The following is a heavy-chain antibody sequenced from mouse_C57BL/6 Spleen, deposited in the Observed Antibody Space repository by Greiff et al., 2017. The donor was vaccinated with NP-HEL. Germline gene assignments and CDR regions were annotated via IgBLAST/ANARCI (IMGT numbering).Heavy chain of an antibody. CDR1: GYSITSGYY. J-gene: IGHJ1*03. CDR3: ARRGIYWYFDV. V-gene: IGHV3-6*01. CDR2: ISYDGSN. Sequence: EVKLEESGPGLVKPSQSLSLTCSVTGYSITSGYYWNWIRQFPGNKLEWMGYISYDGSNNYNPSLKNRISITRDTSKNQFFLKLNSVTTEDTATYYCARRGIYWYFDVWGTGTTVTVSS.